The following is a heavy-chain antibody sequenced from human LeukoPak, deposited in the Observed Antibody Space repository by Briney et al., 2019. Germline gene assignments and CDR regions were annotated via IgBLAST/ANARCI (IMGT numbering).Heavy chain of an antibody. D-gene: IGHD1-7*01. J-gene: IGHJ6*03. CDR1: GGSFSGYY. CDR3: AITPRITGTTSPYYYYYMDV. V-gene: IGHV4-34*01. CDR2: INHSGST. Sequence: PSETLSLTCAVYGGSFSGYYWSWIRQPPGKGLEWIGEINHSGSTNYNPSLKSRVTTSVDTSKNQFSLKLSSVTAADTAVYYCAITPRITGTTSPYYYYYMDVWGKGTTVTVSS.